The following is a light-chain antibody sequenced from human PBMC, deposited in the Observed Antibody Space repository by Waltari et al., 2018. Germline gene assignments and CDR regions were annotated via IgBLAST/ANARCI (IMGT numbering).Light chain of an antibody. CDR1: QTVTSY. V-gene: IGKV3-11*01. CDR3: QQRSDWQ. CDR2: NAS. Sequence: EIVLTQSPATLSLSPGERATLSCRASQTVTSYLAWYQQKPGQAPRLLYYNASNRANGIPARFSGSGSGTDFTLTISSLEPEDFAVYYCQQRSDWQFGQGTKVEIK. J-gene: IGKJ1*01.